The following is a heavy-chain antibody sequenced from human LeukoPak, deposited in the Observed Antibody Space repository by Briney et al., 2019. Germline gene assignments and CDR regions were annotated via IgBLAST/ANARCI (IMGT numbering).Heavy chain of an antibody. J-gene: IGHJ5*02. CDR2: IVVGSGKT. CDR1: GCTFTSSS. D-gene: IGHD4-17*01. V-gene: IGHV1-58*01. CDR3: SADRSHYAAYLNLFDP. Sequence: SVKVSCKDSGCTFTSSSVQGVGQARGQRLEWIGWIVVGSGKTNYAQKFQERVTIIRDMSTSTAYMELSSLRLEDTAVYFCSADRSHYAAYLNLFDPWGQGTLVTVSS.